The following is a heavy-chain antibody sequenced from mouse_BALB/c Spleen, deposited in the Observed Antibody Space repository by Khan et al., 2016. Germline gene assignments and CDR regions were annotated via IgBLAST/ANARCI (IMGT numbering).Heavy chain of an antibody. D-gene: IGHD1-3*01. V-gene: IGHV2-9*02. Sequence: QVQLKQSGPGLVAPSQSLSITCTVSVFSLTSYGVHWVRQPPGKGLEWLGVIWAGGSTNYNSALMSRLSISKDNSKSQVFLKMTSLQTDDTAMYDCARLEDIWGQVTTLTVSS. CDR2: IWAGGST. CDR1: VFSLTSYG. J-gene: IGHJ2*01. CDR3: ARLEDI.